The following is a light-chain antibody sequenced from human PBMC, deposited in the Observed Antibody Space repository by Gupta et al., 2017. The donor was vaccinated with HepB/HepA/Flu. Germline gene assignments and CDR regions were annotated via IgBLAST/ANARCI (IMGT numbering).Light chain of an antibody. J-gene: IGKJ1*01. CDR2: KIS. CDR1: RSLVHSNGDTY. CDR3: MQGTHWPWT. V-gene: IGKV2-30*02. Sequence: DVVMTQSPLSLPVTPGQPASISCRSSRSLVHSNGDTYLNWFQQRLGQSPRRLIYKISNRDSGVPDRFSGSGSVTDFTLKISRVEAEDVGVYYCMQGTHWPWTFGQGTKVEIK.